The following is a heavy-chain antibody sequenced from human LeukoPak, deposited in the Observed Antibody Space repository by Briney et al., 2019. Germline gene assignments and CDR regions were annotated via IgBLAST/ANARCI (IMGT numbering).Heavy chain of an antibody. CDR2: IKSKTDGGTT. D-gene: IGHD2-2*01. CDR3: ARAGGPPTAMGFDP. V-gene: IGHV3-15*07. CDR1: GFTFSNAW. Sequence: GGSLRLSCAASGFTFSNAWMNWVRQAPGKGLEWVGRIKSKTDGGTTDYAAPVKGRFTISRDDSKNTLYLQMNSLRVEDTAVYYCARAGGPPTAMGFDPWGQGSLVSVST. J-gene: IGHJ5*02.